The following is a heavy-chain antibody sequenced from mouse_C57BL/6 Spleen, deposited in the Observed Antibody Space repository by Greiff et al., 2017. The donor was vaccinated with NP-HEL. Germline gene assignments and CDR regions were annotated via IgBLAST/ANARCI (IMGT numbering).Heavy chain of an antibody. CDR1: GYTFTSYW. J-gene: IGHJ3*01. V-gene: IGHV1-64*01. CDR3: ARSITTVVAEGFAY. Sequence: QVQLQQPGAELVKPGASVKLSCKASGYTFTSYWMHWVKQRPGQGLEWIGMIHPNSGSTNYNEKFKSKATLTVDKSSSTAYMQLSSLTSVDSAVYYCARSITTVVAEGFAYWGQGTLVTVSA. D-gene: IGHD1-1*01. CDR2: IHPNSGST.